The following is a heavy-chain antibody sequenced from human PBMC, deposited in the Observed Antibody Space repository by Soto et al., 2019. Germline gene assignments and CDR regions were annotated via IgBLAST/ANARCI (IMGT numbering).Heavy chain of an antibody. CDR3: ARAAPRGYLNF. CDR1: GGTFSSYT. D-gene: IGHD5-12*01. Sequence: QVQLVKSGAAVKKPGSSVKVSCKASGGTFSSYTISWVRQAPGQGLEWMGRIIPILGIANYAQKFQGRVTITADKSTSTAYMELSSLRSEDTAVYYCARAAPRGYLNFWGQGTLVTVSS. CDR2: IIPILGIA. V-gene: IGHV1-69*02. J-gene: IGHJ4*02.